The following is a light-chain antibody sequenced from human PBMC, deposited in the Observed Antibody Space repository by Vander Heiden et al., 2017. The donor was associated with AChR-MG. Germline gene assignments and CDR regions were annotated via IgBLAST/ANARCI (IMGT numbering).Light chain of an antibody. Sequence: QSALTQPASVSGSPGPPITISCTGTSSDVGGYNYVSWYQQHPGKAPKLMIYDVSKRPSGVSNRFSGSKSGNTASLTISGLQAEDEADYYCSSYTSSSRVFGGGTKLTVL. CDR3: SSYTSSSRV. J-gene: IGLJ3*02. CDR1: SSDVGGYNY. CDR2: DVS. V-gene: IGLV2-14*01.